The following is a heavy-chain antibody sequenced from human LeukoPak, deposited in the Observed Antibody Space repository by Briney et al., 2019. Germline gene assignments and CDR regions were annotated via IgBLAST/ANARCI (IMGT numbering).Heavy chain of an antibody. Sequence: KPSETLSLTCTVSGGSTSRYYWSWIRQPAGKGLEWIGRIYSDGTITYNPSLQSRLTMSIDTSKNQFSLKLSFVAAADTAVYYCARDSGTTGEVKFDPWGQGTLVTVSS. CDR2: IYSDGTI. J-gene: IGHJ5*02. V-gene: IGHV4-4*07. CDR3: ARDSGTTGEVKFDP. CDR1: GGSTSRYY. D-gene: IGHD4-17*01.